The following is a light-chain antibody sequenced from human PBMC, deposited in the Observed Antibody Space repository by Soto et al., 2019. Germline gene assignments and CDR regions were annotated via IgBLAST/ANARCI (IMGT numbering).Light chain of an antibody. V-gene: IGLV1-51*01. Sequence: QSVLTQPPSVSAAPGQKVTISCSGSSSNIGNNYVSWYQQLPGTAPKLLIYDNNKRPSGIPDRFSGSKSGTSATLGITGIQTGDEADYYCGTWDSSLSDVVFGGGTKVTVL. CDR3: GTWDSSLSDVV. J-gene: IGLJ2*01. CDR2: DNN. CDR1: SSNIGNNY.